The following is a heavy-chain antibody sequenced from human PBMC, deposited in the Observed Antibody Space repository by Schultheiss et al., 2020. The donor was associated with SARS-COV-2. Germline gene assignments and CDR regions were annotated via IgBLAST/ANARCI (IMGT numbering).Heavy chain of an antibody. J-gene: IGHJ5*02. V-gene: IGHV3-23*01. D-gene: IGHD2-2*01. CDR1: GFTFSSYA. CDR2: ISGSGGST. CDR3: APQSGYCSSTSCPNWFDP. Sequence: GGSLRLSCAASGFTFSSYAMSWVRQAPGKGLEWVSAISGSGGSTYYADSVKGRFTISRDNSKNTLYLQMNSLRAEDTAVYYCAPQSGYCSSTSCPNWFDPWGQGTLVTVSS.